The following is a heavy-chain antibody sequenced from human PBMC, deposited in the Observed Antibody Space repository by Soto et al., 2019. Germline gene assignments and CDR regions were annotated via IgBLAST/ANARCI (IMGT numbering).Heavy chain of an antibody. V-gene: IGHV5-51*01. J-gene: IGHJ6*02. CDR1: GYSFTSYW. CDR3: ARLTAEARSSYYYVMDV. Sequence: PGESLKISCKGSGYSFTSYWIGWVRQMPGKGLEWMGIIYPGDSDTRYSPSFQGQVTISADKSISTAYLQWSSLKASDTAMYYCARLTAEARSSYYYVMDVWGRGTTVTVSS. D-gene: IGHD6-19*01. CDR2: IYPGDSDT.